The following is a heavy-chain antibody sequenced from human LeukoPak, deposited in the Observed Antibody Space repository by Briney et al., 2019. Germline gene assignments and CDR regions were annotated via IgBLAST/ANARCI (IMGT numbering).Heavy chain of an antibody. V-gene: IGHV3-30*04. Sequence: PGGSLRLSCAASGFTFSSYAMHWVRQAPGKGLEWVAVISYDGSNKYYADSVKGRFTISRDNSKNTLYLQMNSLRAEDTAVYYCAVVGATDYFDYWGQGTLVTVYS. CDR1: GFTFSSYA. J-gene: IGHJ4*02. D-gene: IGHD1-26*01. CDR3: AVVGATDYFDY. CDR2: ISYDGSNK.